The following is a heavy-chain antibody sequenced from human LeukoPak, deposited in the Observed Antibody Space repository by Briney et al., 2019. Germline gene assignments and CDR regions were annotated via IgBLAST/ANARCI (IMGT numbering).Heavy chain of an antibody. Sequence: GASVKVSCKASGYTFTGYYMHWVRQAPGQGLEWMGWINPNSGGTNYAQKFQDRVTMTRDASISTAYMELSSLRSGDTAVYYCARGASRSFDFWGQGTLVTVSS. V-gene: IGHV1-2*02. CDR3: ARGASRSFDF. J-gene: IGHJ4*02. CDR2: INPNSGGT. CDR1: GYTFTGYY.